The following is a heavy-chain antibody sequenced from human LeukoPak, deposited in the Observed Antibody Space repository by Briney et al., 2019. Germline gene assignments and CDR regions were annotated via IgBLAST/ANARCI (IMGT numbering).Heavy chain of an antibody. J-gene: IGHJ6*04. CDR2: VKSDGSNP. CDR3: ASLRTVSHYYGMDV. D-gene: IGHD4-17*01. CDR1: RFSFSNYW. Sequence: GGSLRLSCAASRFSFSNYWMHWVRQAPGKGLVWVSRVKSDGSNPSYADSVKGRFTISRDNAKNSLYLQMNSLRAEDAAVYYCASLRTVSHYYGMDVWGKGTTVTVSS. V-gene: IGHV3-74*01.